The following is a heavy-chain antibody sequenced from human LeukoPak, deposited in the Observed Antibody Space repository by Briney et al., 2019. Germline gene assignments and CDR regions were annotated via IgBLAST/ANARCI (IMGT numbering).Heavy chain of an antibody. D-gene: IGHD2-15*01. CDR3: ARHLRYCSGGTCYSSDAFGI. CDR2: ISDSGST. Sequence: SETLSLTCTVSGVSICTFYWSWIRQPPGEGLEWIGYISDSGSTNYNPSLQSRITISVDTSKNQFSLKLSSVTAADTAVYYCARHLRYCSGGTCYSSDAFGIWGRGTMVTVSS. J-gene: IGHJ3*02. V-gene: IGHV4-59*08. CDR1: GVSICTFY.